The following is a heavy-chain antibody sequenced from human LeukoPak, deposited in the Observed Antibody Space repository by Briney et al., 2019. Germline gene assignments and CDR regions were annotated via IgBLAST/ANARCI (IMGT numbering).Heavy chain of an antibody. V-gene: IGHV4-61*02. CDR1: GGSISSGSYY. D-gene: IGHD6-19*01. CDR3: ARAKRLEQGYMDV. CDR2: IYTSGSA. Sequence: SETLSLTCTVSGGSISSGSYYWSWIRQPAGKRLEWIGRIYTSGSANYNPSLKSRVTISVDTSKNQFSLKLSSVTAADTAVYYCARAKRLEQGYMDVWGKGTTVTVSS. J-gene: IGHJ6*03.